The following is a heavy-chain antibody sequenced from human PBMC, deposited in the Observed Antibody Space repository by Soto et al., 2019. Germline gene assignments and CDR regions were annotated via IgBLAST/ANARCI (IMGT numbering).Heavy chain of an antibody. D-gene: IGHD2-15*01. CDR1: GGSFSGYY. CDR3: ARYCSGGSCSNYYYGMDV. V-gene: IGHV4-34*01. CDR2: INPSGST. J-gene: IGHJ6*02. Sequence: QVQLQQWGAGLLKPSETLSLTCAVYGGSFSGYYWSWIRQPPGKGREWIGEINPSGSTNYNPSLKRRVTISVDTSKNKFSLKLSSVTASDTAVYYCARYCSGGSCSNYYYGMDVWGQGTTVTVSS.